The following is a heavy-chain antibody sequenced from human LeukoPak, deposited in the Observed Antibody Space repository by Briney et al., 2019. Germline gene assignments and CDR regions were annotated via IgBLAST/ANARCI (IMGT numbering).Heavy chain of an antibody. J-gene: IGHJ4*02. CDR1: GGTFSSYA. D-gene: IGHD3-22*01. CDR3: ARELSSGYCLDLDY. CDR2: IIPIFGTA. V-gene: IGHV1-69*13. Sequence: SVKVSCKASGGTFSSYAISWVRQAPGQGLEWMGGIIPIFGTANYAQKFQGRVTITADESTSTAYMELSSLRSEDTAVYYCARELSSGYCLDLDYWGQGTLVTVSS.